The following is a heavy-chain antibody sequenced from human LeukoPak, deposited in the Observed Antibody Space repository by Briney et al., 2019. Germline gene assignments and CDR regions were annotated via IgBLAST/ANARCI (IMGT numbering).Heavy chain of an antibody. J-gene: IGHJ4*02. V-gene: IGHV4-38-2*01. Sequence: TGGSLRLSCAASGLTFSSDSMNWVRQAPGKGLEWIGSFFLKGSTYYNPSLKSRVTISVDTSKNQFSLTLSSVTAADTAVYYCARVARCTSCFDVDYWGQGTLVTVSS. CDR1: GLTFSSDSM. CDR3: ARVARCTSCFDVDY. D-gene: IGHD2-2*01. CDR2: FFLKGST.